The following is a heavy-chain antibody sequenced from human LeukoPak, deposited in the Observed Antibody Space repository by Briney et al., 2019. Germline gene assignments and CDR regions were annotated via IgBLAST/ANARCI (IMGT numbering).Heavy chain of an antibody. CDR3: ARGDYDFWSGYETYWYFDL. D-gene: IGHD3-3*01. CDR2: IYYSGSA. J-gene: IGHJ2*01. Sequence: PSETLSPTCTVSGGSISSYYWSWIRQPPGKGLEWIGYIYYSGSANYNPSLKSRVTISVDTSKNQFSLKLSSVTAADTAVYYCARGDYDFWSGYETYWYFDLWGRGTLVTVSS. V-gene: IGHV4-59*01. CDR1: GGSISSYY.